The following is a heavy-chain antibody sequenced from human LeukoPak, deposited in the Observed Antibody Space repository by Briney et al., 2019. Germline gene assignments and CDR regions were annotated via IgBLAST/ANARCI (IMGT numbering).Heavy chain of an antibody. CDR2: IKQDGSEK. CDR3: ARGALDAATPFDS. CDR1: GFTFSSYW. J-gene: IGHJ5*01. V-gene: IGHV3-7*01. Sequence: SGGSLRLSCAASGFTFSSYWMSWVRQAPGKGLEWVANIKQDGSEKYYVDSVKGRFTISRDNAKKSVYLQMNSLRAEDTAVYYCARGALDAATPFDSWGQGTLVTVSS. D-gene: IGHD2-15*01.